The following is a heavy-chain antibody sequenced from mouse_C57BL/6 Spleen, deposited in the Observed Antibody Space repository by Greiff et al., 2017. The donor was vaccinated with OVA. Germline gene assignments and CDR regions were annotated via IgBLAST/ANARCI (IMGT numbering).Heavy chain of an antibody. CDR3: ASHRGDYYAMDY. V-gene: IGHV1-20*01. CDR2: INPYNGDT. Sequence: VHVKQSGPELVKPGDSVKISCKASGYSFTGYFMNWVMQSHGKSLEWIGRINPYNGDTFYNQKFKGKATLTVDKSSSTAHMELRSLTSEDSAVYYCASHRGDYYAMDYWGQGTSVTVSS. J-gene: IGHJ4*01. CDR1: GYSFTGYF.